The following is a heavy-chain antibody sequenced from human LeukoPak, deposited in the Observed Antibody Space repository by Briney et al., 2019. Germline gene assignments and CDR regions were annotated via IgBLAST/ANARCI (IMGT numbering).Heavy chain of an antibody. J-gene: IGHJ6*02. V-gene: IGHV1-18*01. CDR2: ISAYNGNT. Sequence: ASVTVSCKASGYTFTSYGISWVRQAPGQGLEWMGWISAYNGNTNYAQKLQGRVTMTTDTSTSTAYMELRSLRSDDTAVYYCAYGAVTAILFHYGMDVWGQGTTVTVSS. D-gene: IGHD2-21*02. CDR1: GYTFTSYG. CDR3: AYGAVTAILFHYGMDV.